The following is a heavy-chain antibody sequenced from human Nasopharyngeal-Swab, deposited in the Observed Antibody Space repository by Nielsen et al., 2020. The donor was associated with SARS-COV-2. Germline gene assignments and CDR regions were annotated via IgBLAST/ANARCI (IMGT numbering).Heavy chain of an antibody. D-gene: IGHD3-3*01. CDR1: GFTFSDYH. J-gene: IGHJ6*02. CDR2: ISSSGTI. V-gene: IGHV3-69-1*01. Sequence: GGSLRLSCAASGFTFSDYHMTWIRQASGKGLEWVSYISSSGTIYYADSVKGRFTISRDNAKNSLYLQMNSLRAEDTAVYYCARDGLDYDFWSAYFMDVWGQGTTVTVSS. CDR3: ARDGLDYDFWSAYFMDV.